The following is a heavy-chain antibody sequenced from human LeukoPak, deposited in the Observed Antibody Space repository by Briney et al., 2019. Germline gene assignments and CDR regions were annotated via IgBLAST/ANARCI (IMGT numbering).Heavy chain of an antibody. V-gene: IGHV1-2*02. CDR2: INPNSGGT. CDR1: GYTFTNYA. J-gene: IGHJ3*02. Sequence: GASVKVSCKASGYTFTNYAMNWVRQAPGQGLEWMGWINPNSGGTNYAQKFQGRVTMTRDTSISTAYMELSRLRSDDTAVYYCARPIAFGGVIVWDDAFDIWGQGTMVTVSS. D-gene: IGHD3-16*02. CDR3: ARPIAFGGVIVWDDAFDI.